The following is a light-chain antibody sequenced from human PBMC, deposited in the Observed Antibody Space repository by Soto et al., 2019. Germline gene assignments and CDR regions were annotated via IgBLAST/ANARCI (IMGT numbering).Light chain of an antibody. CDR1: QNINTW. CDR2: KAS. V-gene: IGKV1-5*03. Sequence: DIQMTQSPSTLSASVGDRVTITCRASQNINTWLAWYQQKPGKAPYLLIYKASNLQSGVPSRFSGSASGTDFTLTISSLQPDDIATYYCQQYETYPLTYGGGTKVEIK. CDR3: QQYETYPLT. J-gene: IGKJ4*01.